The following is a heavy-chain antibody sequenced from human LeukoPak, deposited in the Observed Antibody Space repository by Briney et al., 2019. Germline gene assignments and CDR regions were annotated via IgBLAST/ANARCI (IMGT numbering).Heavy chain of an antibody. CDR2: ISSSDDGT. Sequence: GGSLRLSCAASGFSLSSYAMSWVRQAPGKGLEWVSVISSSDDGTYHAGSVRGRFTISRDSSKNTLYLQMNSLRAEDTAIYYCARASLLLRGPLLIYYFEFWGQGTLVTVSS. CDR3: ARASLLLRGPLLIYYFEF. J-gene: IGHJ4*02. D-gene: IGHD3-10*01. CDR1: GFSLSSYA. V-gene: IGHV3-23*01.